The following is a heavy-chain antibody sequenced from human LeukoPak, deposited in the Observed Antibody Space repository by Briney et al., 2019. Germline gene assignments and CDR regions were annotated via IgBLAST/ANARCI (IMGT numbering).Heavy chain of an antibody. CDR3: ARAAVGAILLFDY. CDR1: GGTFSSYA. CDR2: IIPIFGTA. D-gene: IGHD1-26*01. Sequence: ASVKVSCKASGGTFSSYAIRWVRQAPGQGLEWMGGIIPIFGTANYAQKFQGRVTITRDTSASTAYMELSSLRSEDTAVYYCARAAVGAILLFDYWGQGTLVTVSS. J-gene: IGHJ4*02. V-gene: IGHV1-69*05.